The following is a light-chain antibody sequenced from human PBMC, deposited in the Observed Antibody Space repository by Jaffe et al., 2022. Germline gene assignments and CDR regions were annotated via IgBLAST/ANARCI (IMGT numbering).Light chain of an antibody. V-gene: IGLV2-14*03. CDR1: SSDIGDYNF. CDR3: SSYTSTSTPVI. Sequence: QSALTQPASVSGSPGQSITISCTGTSSDIGDYNFVSWYQQHPGKGPKLMIYDVSNRPSGVSNRFSGSKSGNTASLTISGLQAEDEADYYCSSYTSTSTPVIFGGGTKLTVV. CDR2: DVS. J-gene: IGLJ2*01.